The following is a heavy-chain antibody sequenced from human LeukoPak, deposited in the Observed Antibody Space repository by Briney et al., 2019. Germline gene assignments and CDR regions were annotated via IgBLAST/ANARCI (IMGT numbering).Heavy chain of an antibody. D-gene: IGHD2-15*01. CDR2: ISGSGVST. CDR3: AKDLVVAARKYAFDI. J-gene: IGHJ3*02. CDR1: GFTFSSYG. Sequence: GGSLRLSCAASGFTFSSYGMSWVRQAPGKGLEWVSGISGSGVSTYYADSVKGRFTISRDNSKNTLYLQMNSLRAEDTAVYYCAKDLVVAARKYAFDIWGQGTMVTVSS. V-gene: IGHV3-23*01.